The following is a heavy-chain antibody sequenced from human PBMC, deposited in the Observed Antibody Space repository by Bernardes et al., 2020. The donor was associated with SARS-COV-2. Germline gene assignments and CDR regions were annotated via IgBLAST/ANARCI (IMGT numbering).Heavy chain of an antibody. CDR1: GFVFRNAW. V-gene: IGHV3-15*01. CDR3: TTKWGMGEGPTWYYFDH. Sequence: GSLCRSCAASGFVFRNAWMNWVRQAPGPGLEWVGRIKSKSDGETTDYAAPVTGRVTISRDDSKNTLYLQLNSLKTEDTAVYYCTTKWGMGEGPTWYYFDHWGQGALVTVSS. CDR2: IKSKSDGETT. J-gene: IGHJ4*02. D-gene: IGHD1-26*01.